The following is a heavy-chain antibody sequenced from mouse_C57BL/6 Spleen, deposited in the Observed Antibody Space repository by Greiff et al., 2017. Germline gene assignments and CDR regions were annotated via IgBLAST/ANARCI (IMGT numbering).Heavy chain of an antibody. CDR2: INPNYGTT. V-gene: IGHV1-39*01. Sequence: EVQLQQSGPELVKPGASVKISCKASGYSFTDYNMNWVKQSTGKSLEWIGVINPNYGTTSYNQKFKGKDTMTVDQSSSKAYMQLNSLTSEDAAVYCCAGDGCEAMDYWGQGTSVTVSS. CDR1: GYSFTDYN. CDR3: AGDGCEAMDY. J-gene: IGHJ4*01. D-gene: IGHD2-2*01.